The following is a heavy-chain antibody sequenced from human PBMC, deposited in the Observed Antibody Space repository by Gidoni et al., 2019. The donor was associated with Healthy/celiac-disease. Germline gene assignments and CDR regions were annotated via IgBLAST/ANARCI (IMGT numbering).Heavy chain of an antibody. V-gene: IGHV3-30*18. CDR1: GFTFSSYG. Sequence: QVQLVESGGCVVQPGRSLRLSCAASGFTFSSYGMHWVRQAPGKGREWVAVISYDGSNKYYADSVKGRFTISRDNSKNTLYLQMNSLRAEDTAVYYCAKDQRDYGGNSYFDYWGQGTLVTVSS. CDR3: AKDQRDYGGNSYFDY. J-gene: IGHJ4*02. D-gene: IGHD4-17*01. CDR2: ISYDGSNK.